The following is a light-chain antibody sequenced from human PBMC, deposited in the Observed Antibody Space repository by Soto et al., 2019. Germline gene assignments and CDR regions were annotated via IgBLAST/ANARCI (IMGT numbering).Light chain of an antibody. CDR1: QGVSSW. CDR2: AAS. V-gene: IGKV1-12*01. CDR3: QQAITFPLT. J-gene: IGKJ4*01. Sequence: DIQMTQSPSSVSASVGDSVIITCRASQGVSSWLAWYQHKPGTAPKLLIYAASTLQSGVPSRFSGSGSGTDFSLTISSLQPADSATYYCQQAITFPLTFGGGTKVEI.